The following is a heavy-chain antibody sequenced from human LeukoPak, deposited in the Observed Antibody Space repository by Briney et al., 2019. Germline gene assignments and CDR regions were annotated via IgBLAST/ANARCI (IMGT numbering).Heavy chain of an antibody. CDR3: AKALRGSLRYFDWLADY. D-gene: IGHD3-9*01. CDR2: ISGSGGST. V-gene: IGHV3-23*01. Sequence: PGGSLRLSCAASGFTFSSYAMNWVRQAPGKGLEWVSAISGSGGSTNYADSVKGRFTISRDNSKNTLYLQMNSLRAEDTAVYYCAKALRGSLRYFDWLADYWGQGTLVTVSS. CDR1: GFTFSSYA. J-gene: IGHJ4*02.